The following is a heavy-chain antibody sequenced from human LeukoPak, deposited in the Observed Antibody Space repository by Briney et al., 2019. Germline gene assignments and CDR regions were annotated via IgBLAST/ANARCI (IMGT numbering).Heavy chain of an antibody. Sequence: GGSLRLSCAASGFIFSAYEMNWVRQAPGKGLEWVSYISSSGSTIYYADSVKGRFTISRDNARNSLYLQMNSLRAEDTAIYYCARMAVAGQYNDYWGQGTLVTVSS. CDR3: ARMAVAGQYNDY. J-gene: IGHJ4*02. D-gene: IGHD6-19*01. CDR2: ISSSGSTI. CDR1: GFIFSAYE. V-gene: IGHV3-48*03.